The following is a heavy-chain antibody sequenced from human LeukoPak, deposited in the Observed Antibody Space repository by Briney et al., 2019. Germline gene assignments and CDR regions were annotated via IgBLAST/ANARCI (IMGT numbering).Heavy chain of an antibody. J-gene: IGHJ4*02. Sequence: PGGSLRLSCAASGFTFSSYWMSWVRQAPGKGLEWVANIEPSGSETYYVDPVKGRFTISRDNAKNLVYLQMNSLRAEDTALYSCGRFGYEAAIGDLGQGTLVTVSS. CDR3: GRFGYEAAIGD. D-gene: IGHD5-18*01. CDR2: IEPSGSET. V-gene: IGHV3-7*01. CDR1: GFTFSSYW.